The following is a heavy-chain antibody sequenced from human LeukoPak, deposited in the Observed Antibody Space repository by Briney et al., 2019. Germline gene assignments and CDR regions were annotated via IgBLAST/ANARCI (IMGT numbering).Heavy chain of an antibody. CDR2: ISYDGSNK. J-gene: IGHJ4*02. CDR1: GFTFSSYA. V-gene: IGHV3-30*04. CDR3: AKRPSDYGDYVTYFDY. Sequence: GGSLRLSCAASGFTFSSYAMHWVRQAPGKGLEWVAVISYDGSNKYYADSVKGRFTISRDNSKNTLYLQMNSLRAEDTAVYYCAKRPSDYGDYVTYFDYWGQGTLVTVSS. D-gene: IGHD4-17*01.